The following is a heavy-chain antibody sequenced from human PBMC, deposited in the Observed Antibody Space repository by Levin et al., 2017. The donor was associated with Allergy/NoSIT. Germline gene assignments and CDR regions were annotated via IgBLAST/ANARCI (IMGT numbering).Heavy chain of an antibody. CDR2: MNPNSGNT. V-gene: IGHV1-8*01. CDR1: GYNFLTKD. J-gene: IGHJ5*02. Sequence: PEASVKVSCKASGYNFLTKDINWVRQAPGQGLEWMGWMNPNSGNTGYAPRFQGRVILTRNVSITTAYMELSSLTSEDTAMYYCSTTGRMYSSSWDLGSWGQGSLVTVSS. CDR3: STTGRMYSSSWDLGS. D-gene: IGHD6-13*01.